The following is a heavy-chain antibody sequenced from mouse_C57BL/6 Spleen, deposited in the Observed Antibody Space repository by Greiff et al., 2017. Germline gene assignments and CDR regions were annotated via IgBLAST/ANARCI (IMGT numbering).Heavy chain of an antibody. CDR1: GYTFTSYW. CDR3: AIAGGGLHWYYDV. D-gene: IGHD3-1*01. J-gene: IGHJ1*03. Sequence: QVQLQQPGAELVRPGSSVKLSCKASGYTFTSYWMHWVKQRPIQGLEWIGNIDPSDSETHSHQKFKDKATLTVDQSSNTAYMELSGLTSEDSAVYDVAIAGGGLHWYYDVWGTGTTVTVSS. CDR2: IDPSDSET. V-gene: IGHV1-52*01.